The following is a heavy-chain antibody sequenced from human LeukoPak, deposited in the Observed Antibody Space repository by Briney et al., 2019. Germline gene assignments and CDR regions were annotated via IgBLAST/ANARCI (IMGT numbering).Heavy chain of an antibody. CDR2: IYYSGST. CDR3: GKDCSGGSCYFDY. Sequence: PSETLSLTCTVSGGSIGSSSYYWGWIRQPPGKGLEWLGSIYYSGSTYYNPSLKSRVTISVDTSKNQFSLKLSSVTAADTAVYYCGKDCSGGSCYFDYWGQGTLVTVSS. V-gene: IGHV4-39*01. D-gene: IGHD2-15*01. CDR1: GGSIGSSSYY. J-gene: IGHJ4*02.